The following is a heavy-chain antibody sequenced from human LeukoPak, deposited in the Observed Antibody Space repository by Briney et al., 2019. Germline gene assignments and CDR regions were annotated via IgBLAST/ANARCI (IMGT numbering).Heavy chain of an antibody. J-gene: IGHJ4*02. CDR3: ARGGRDYVWGGYRHLYYFDY. Sequence: SETLSLTCTVSGGSISSYYWSWIRQPPGKGLEWIGYIYYSGSTNYNPSLKSRVTISVDTSKNQFSLKLSSVTAADTAVYYCARGGRDYVWGGYRHLYYFDYWGQGTLVTVSS. V-gene: IGHV4-59*01. D-gene: IGHD3-16*02. CDR1: GGSISSYY. CDR2: IYYSGST.